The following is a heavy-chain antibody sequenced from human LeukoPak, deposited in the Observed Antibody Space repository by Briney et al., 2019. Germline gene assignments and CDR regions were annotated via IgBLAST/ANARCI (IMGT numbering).Heavy chain of an antibody. CDR3: ARVNYDSSGYLPSDY. J-gene: IGHJ4*02. V-gene: IGHV4-39*07. CDR2: IHYSGST. Sequence: KPSETLSLTCTVSGGSISSSSYYWAWIRQPPGKGLEWIGSIHYSGSTYYNPSLQSRVTISVDTSKNQFSLKLSSVTAADTAVYYCARVNYDSSGYLPSDYWGQGTLVTVSS. CDR1: GGSISSSSYY. D-gene: IGHD3-22*01.